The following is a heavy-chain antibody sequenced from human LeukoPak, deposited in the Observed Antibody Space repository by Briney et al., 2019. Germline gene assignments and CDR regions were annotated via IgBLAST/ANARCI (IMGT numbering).Heavy chain of an antibody. CDR2: INHSGST. CDR3: ARDRDNSRWYSWFDP. Sequence: SETLSLTCAVYGGSFSGYYWSWIRQPPGKGLEWIGEINHSGSTYYNPSLKSRVTLSVDTSKNQFSLNLSSVTAADTAVYYCARDRDNSRWYSWFDPWGQGTLVTVSS. CDR1: GGSFSGYY. V-gene: IGHV4-34*01. D-gene: IGHD6-13*01. J-gene: IGHJ5*02.